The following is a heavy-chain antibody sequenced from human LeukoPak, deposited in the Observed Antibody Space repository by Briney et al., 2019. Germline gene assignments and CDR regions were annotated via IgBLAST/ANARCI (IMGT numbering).Heavy chain of an antibody. CDR1: GFTFSSYG. CDR3: ANHYDSSGRIFDY. Sequence: PGGSLRLSCAASGFTFSSYGMRWVRQAPGKGLEWVAVISYDGNNKYYADSVKGRFTISRDNSKNTLYLQMNSLRAEDTAVYYCANHYDSSGRIFDYWGQGTLVTVSS. J-gene: IGHJ4*02. CDR2: ISYDGNNK. V-gene: IGHV3-30*18. D-gene: IGHD3-22*01.